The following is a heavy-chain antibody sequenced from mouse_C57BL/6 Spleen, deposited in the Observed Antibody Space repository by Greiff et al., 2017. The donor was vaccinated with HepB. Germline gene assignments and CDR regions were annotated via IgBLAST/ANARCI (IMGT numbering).Heavy chain of an antibody. CDR2: INPGSGGT. V-gene: IGHV1-54*01. CDR3: AREGSNYGYAMDY. D-gene: IGHD2-5*01. CDR1: GYAFTNYL. Sequence: VQLQQSGAELVRPGTSVKVSCKASGYAFTNYLIEWVKQRPGQGLEWIGVINPGSGGTNYNEKFKGKATLTADKSSSTAYMQLSSLTSEDSAVYFCAREGSNYGYAMDYWGQGTSVTVSS. J-gene: IGHJ4*01.